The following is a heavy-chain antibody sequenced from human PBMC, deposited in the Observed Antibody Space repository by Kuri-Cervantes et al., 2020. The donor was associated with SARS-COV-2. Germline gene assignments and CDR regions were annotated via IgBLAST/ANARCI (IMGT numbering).Heavy chain of an antibody. J-gene: IGHJ4*02. D-gene: IGHD1-26*01. V-gene: IGHV4-38-2*01. Sequence: SETLSLTCAVSGYSISSDYYWGWIRQPPGKGLEWIGSMHHSGRTYYNPSLKSRVTISVDTSKNQFSLKLSSVTAADTAVYYCARSPVVGWELGHFDYWGQGTLVTVSS. CDR1: GYSISSDYY. CDR2: MHHSGRT. CDR3: ARSPVVGWELGHFDY.